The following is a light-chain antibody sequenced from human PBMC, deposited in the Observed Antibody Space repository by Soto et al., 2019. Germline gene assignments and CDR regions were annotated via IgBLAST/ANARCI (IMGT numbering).Light chain of an antibody. Sequence: EIVLTHAPGTLSLSPVERGALSCRASQSVGSNYLAWYQQKPGQAPRILIFGASGRATGIPDRFSGSGSGTDFTLTISRLEPEDFAVYYCQQYGSLSWTFGQGTKVDIK. CDR1: QSVGSNY. CDR2: GAS. V-gene: IGKV3-20*01. J-gene: IGKJ1*01. CDR3: QQYGSLSWT.